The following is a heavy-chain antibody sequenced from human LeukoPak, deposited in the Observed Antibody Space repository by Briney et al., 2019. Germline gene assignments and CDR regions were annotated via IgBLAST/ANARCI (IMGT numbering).Heavy chain of an antibody. J-gene: IGHJ4*02. CDR3: ARLIYTNSFRAFDY. CDR2: ISGSGGST. V-gene: IGHV3-23*01. Sequence: PGGSLRLSCAASGFTFSSYAMSWVRQAPGKGLEWVSAISGSGGSTYYADSVRGRFTISRDNSKNTLYLQMNSLRAGDTAIYYCARLIYTNSFRAFDYWGQGTLVTVSS. CDR1: GFTFSSYA. D-gene: IGHD4-11*01.